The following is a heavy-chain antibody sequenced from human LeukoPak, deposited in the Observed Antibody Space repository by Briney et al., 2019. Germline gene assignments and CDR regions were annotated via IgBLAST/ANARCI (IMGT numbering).Heavy chain of an antibody. V-gene: IGHV3-48*03. CDR2: ISSSGSTI. CDR3: VRRDYYDSSGYDF. D-gene: IGHD3-22*01. J-gene: IGHJ4*02. Sequence: HPGGSLRLSCAASGFTFSSYEMNWVRQAPGKGLEWVSYISSSGSTIYYADSVKGRFTIFRDNAKNSLYLQMNSLRAEDTAIYYCVRRDYYDSSGYDFWGQGTLVTVSS. CDR1: GFTFSSYE.